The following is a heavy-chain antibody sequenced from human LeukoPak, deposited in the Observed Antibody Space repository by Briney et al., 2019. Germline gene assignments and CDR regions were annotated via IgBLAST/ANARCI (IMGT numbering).Heavy chain of an antibody. CDR3: ARRRVYYDSSGYYYFDY. CDR1: GGSFSGSY. J-gene: IGHJ4*02. V-gene: IGHV4-34*01. Sequence: SETLSLTCAVYGGSFSGSYWSWIRQPPGKGLEWIGEINHSGSTNYNPSLKSRVTISVDTSKNQFSLKLSSVTAADTAVYYCARRRVYYDSSGYYYFDYWGQGTLVTVSS. D-gene: IGHD3-22*01. CDR2: INHSGST.